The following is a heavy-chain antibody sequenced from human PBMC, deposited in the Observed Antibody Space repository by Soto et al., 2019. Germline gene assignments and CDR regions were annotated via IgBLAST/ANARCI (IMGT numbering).Heavy chain of an antibody. J-gene: IGHJ6*02. V-gene: IGHV4-34*01. CDR3: ARVKGIYDFWSGHTRPYYYGMDV. CDR2: INHSGST. Sequence: SETLSLTCAVYGGSLSGYYWSWIRQPPGNVLDWIGEINHSGSTNYNPSLKSRVTISVDTSKNQFSLKLSSVTAADTAVYYCARVKGIYDFWSGHTRPYYYGMDVWGQGTTVTVSS. D-gene: IGHD3-3*01. CDR1: GGSLSGYY.